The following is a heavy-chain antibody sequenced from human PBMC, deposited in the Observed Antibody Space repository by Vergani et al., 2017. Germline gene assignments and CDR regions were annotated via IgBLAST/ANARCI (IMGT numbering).Heavy chain of an antibody. D-gene: IGHD6-19*01. CDR1: GYSFTSYW. J-gene: IGHJ5*02. Sequence: EVQLVQSGAEVKKPGESLKISCKGSGYSFTSYWIGWVRQMPGKGLEWMGIIYPGDSDTRYSPSFQGQVTISADKSISPAYLQWSSLKASDTAMYYCARHRSIAVAGFNXFDPWGQGTLVTVSS. CDR2: IYPGDSDT. CDR3: ARHRSIAVAGFNXFDP. V-gene: IGHV5-51*01.